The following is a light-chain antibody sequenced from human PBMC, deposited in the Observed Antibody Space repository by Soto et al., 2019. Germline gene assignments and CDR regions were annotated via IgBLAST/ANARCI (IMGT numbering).Light chain of an antibody. CDR1: QSVSGSY. V-gene: IGKV3-20*01. Sequence: EIVLTHSPGTLSLSAVDRATLSFMASQSVSGSYLAWYQQKPGQAPRLLMYGAFTRAAGVPARFSGSASGTDFTLTISSLEPEDFAVYYCQQYGSSGTFGQGTKVDIK. J-gene: IGKJ1*01. CDR3: QQYGSSGT. CDR2: GAF.